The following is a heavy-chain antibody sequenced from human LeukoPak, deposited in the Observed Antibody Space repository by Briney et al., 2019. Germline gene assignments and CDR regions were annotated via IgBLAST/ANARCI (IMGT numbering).Heavy chain of an antibody. CDR3: ARKNYYDSSGYCDI. V-gene: IGHV4-59*01. CDR1: GGSISSYY. D-gene: IGHD3-22*01. Sequence: PSETLSLTCTVSGGSISSYYWSWIRQPPGKGLGWIGYIYYSGSTNYNPSLKSRVTISVDTSKNQFSLKLSSVTAADTAVYYCARKNYYDSSGYCDIWGQGTMVTVSS. CDR2: IYYSGST. J-gene: IGHJ3*02.